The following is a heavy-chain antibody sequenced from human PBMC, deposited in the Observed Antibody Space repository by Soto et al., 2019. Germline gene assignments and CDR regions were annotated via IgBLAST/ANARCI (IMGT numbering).Heavy chain of an antibody. J-gene: IGHJ4*02. V-gene: IGHV1-3*01. Sequence: ASVKVSCKASGYTFTSYAIHWVRQAPGQRPEWMGWTNAGNGDTKYSQKFQGRVTITRDTSASTAYMELSSLRSEDTAVYYCARDLPSTGYYDYWGQGTLVTVSS. CDR2: TNAGNGDT. CDR1: GYTFTSYA. CDR3: ARDLPSTGYYDY.